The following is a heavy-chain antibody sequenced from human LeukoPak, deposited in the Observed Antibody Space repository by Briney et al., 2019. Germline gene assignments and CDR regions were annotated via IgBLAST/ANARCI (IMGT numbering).Heavy chain of an antibody. CDR1: GGSFSGYY. Sequence: PSETLSLTCAVYGGSFSGYYWSWIRQPPGKGLEWIGEINHSGSTNYNPSLKSRVTISVDTSKNQFSLKLSSVTAADTAVYYCARGRGHNAFDYWGQGTLVTVSS. CDR2: INHSGST. D-gene: IGHD1-1*01. J-gene: IGHJ4*02. V-gene: IGHV4-34*01. CDR3: ARGRGHNAFDY.